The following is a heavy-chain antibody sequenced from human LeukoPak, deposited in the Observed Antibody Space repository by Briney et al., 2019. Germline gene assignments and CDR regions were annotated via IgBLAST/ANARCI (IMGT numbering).Heavy chain of an antibody. J-gene: IGHJ3*02. V-gene: IGHV4-59*01. D-gene: IGHD5-18*01. CDR3: ARRVGHSYGVSGAGAFDI. CDR1: AGSISSFY. CDR2: IYYSGST. Sequence: PSETLSLTCTVSAGSISSFYWSWIRQPPGQGLEWIGYIYYSGSTYYNPSLKSRVTVSVATSKNQFSLNLSSVTAADTAVYYCARRVGHSYGVSGAGAFDIWGQGTMVTVSS.